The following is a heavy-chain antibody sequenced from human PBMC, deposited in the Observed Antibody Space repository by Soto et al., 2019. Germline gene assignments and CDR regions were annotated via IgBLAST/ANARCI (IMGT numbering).Heavy chain of an antibody. J-gene: IGHJ6*02. CDR3: AKSLVGATTPIYYYYGMDV. CDR2: IWYDGSNK. Sequence: QVQLVESGGGVVQPGRSLRLSCAASGFTFSSYGMHWVRQAPGKGLEWVAVIWYDGSNKYYADSVKGRFTISRDNSKNTLYLQMNSLRAEDTAVYYCAKSLVGATTPIYYYYGMDVWGQGTTVTVSS. CDR1: GFTFSSYG. D-gene: IGHD1-26*01. V-gene: IGHV3-33*06.